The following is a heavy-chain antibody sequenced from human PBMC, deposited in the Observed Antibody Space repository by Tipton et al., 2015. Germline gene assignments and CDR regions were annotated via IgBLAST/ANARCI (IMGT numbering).Heavy chain of an antibody. J-gene: IGHJ4*02. CDR3: ARAYDYGDSPPGPLGY. CDR2: INHSGST. Sequence: TLSLTCAVYGGSFSGYFWSWIRQPPGKGLEWIGEINHSGSTNYNPSLKSRVTISVDTSKTQFSLILNSVTAADTAVYYCARAYDYGDSPPGPLGYWGQGTLVTVSS. D-gene: IGHD4-17*01. V-gene: IGHV4-34*01. CDR1: GGSFSGYF.